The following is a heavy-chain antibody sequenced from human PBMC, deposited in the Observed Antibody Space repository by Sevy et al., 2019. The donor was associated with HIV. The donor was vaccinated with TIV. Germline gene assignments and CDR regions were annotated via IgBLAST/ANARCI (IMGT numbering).Heavy chain of an antibody. Sequence: GGSLRLSCAASGFTFSNSFMSWARQAPGRGLEWVGRITRKIDGEKTLYAAPVKGRFHISRDDSRNSMYLQMDSLKIEDTAMYYCGTGDAYDVSGQGTTVTVSS. V-gene: IGHV3-15*06. CDR3: GTGDAYDV. CDR2: ITRKIDGEKT. J-gene: IGHJ3*01. D-gene: IGHD1-1*01. CDR1: GFTFSNSF.